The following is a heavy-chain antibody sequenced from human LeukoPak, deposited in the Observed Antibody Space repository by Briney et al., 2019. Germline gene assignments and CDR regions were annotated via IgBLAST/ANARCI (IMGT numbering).Heavy chain of an antibody. Sequence: GASLQISCKGSGYSFTNYWIVWVRQIAGKGLEWMGIIYPGDSDTRYSPSFQGQVTISADKSISTAYLQWSSLKASDTAIYYCARQWGDCSSTSCYSAYWGQGTLVTVSA. V-gene: IGHV5-51*01. J-gene: IGHJ4*02. CDR3: ARQWGDCSSTSCYSAY. CDR2: IYPGDSDT. CDR1: GYSFTNYW. D-gene: IGHD2-2*01.